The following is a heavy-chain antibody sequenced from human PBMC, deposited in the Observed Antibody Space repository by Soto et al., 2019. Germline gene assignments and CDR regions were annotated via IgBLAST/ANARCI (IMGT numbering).Heavy chain of an antibody. CDR2: ISSDGSEE. CDR3: AREAIAAAGPLDH. CDR1: GLILRTYA. D-gene: IGHD6-13*01. V-gene: IGHV3-33*01. J-gene: IGHJ4*02. Sequence: PGESLKISCAASGLILRTYAMHWVRQAPGKGLEWVAVISSDGSEEYYADSVKGRFTISRDNSNSKMFLEMTNLRADDTALYYCAREAIAAAGPLDHWGPGTLVTVSS.